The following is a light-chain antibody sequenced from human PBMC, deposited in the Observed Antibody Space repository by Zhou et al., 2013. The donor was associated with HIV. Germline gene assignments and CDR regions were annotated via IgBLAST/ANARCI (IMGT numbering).Light chain of an antibody. CDR3: QQCANSPRT. Sequence: EIVLTQSPGTLSLSPGERATLSCRASQSVTSSWLAWYQQKPGQAPRLLIYGASNRATGIPDRFSGSGSGTDFTLTISRLEPEDFTXYYCQQCANSPRTFGQGTKVEIK. CDR2: GAS. V-gene: IGKV3-20*01. CDR1: QSVTSSW. J-gene: IGKJ1*01.